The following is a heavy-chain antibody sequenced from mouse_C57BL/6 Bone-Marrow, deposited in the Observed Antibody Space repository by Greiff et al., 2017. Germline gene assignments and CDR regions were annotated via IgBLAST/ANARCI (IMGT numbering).Heavy chain of an antibody. CDR1: GYSITSGYY. D-gene: IGHD2-5*01. Sequence: EVKLMESGPGLVKPSQSLSLTCSVTGYSITSGYYWNWIRQFPGNKLEWMGYISYDGSNNYNPTLKNRISITRDTSKNQFFLKLNSVTTEDTATYYCARERVSNLYFDGWGTGTTVTVSS. V-gene: IGHV3-6*01. CDR2: ISYDGSN. CDR3: ARERVSNLYFDG. J-gene: IGHJ1*03.